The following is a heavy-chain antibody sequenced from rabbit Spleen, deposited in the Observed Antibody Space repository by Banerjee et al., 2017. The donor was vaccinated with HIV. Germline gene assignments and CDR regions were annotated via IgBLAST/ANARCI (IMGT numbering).Heavy chain of an antibody. CDR1: GFSFNSGDD. Sequence: QSLEESGGGLVRPGASLTLTCKASGFSFNSGDDMCWVRQAPGKGLEWISCIAGSVGNTYYASWAKGRFTVSKTSSTTVTLQMTSLTAADTATYFCARDLVAVIGWNFNLWGPGTLVTVS. J-gene: IGHJ4*01. V-gene: IGHV1S40*01. D-gene: IGHD1-1*01. CDR3: ARDLVAVIGWNFNL. CDR2: IAGSVGNT.